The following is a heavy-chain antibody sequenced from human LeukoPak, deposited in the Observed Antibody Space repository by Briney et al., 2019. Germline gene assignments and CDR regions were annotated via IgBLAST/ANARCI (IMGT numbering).Heavy chain of an antibody. Sequence: SCKASGGTFSSYAMHWVRQAPGKGLEWVAVISYDGSNKYYADSVKGRFTISRDNAKNSLYLQMNSLRAEDTAVYYCAREGADSSGWYSYFDYWGQGTLVTVSS. CDR1: GGTFSSYA. D-gene: IGHD6-19*01. CDR3: AREGADSSGWYSYFDY. V-gene: IGHV3-30-3*01. J-gene: IGHJ4*02. CDR2: ISYDGSNK.